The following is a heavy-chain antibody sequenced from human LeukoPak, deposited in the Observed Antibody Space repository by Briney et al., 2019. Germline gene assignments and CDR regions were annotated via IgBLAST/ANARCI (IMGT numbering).Heavy chain of an antibody. J-gene: IGHJ4*02. CDR2: IYHSGST. CDR1: GYSISSGYY. CDR3: ARNSVLSFYSDTSGYFYY. D-gene: IGHD3-22*01. Sequence: PSETLSLTCTVSGYSISSGYYWGWIRQPPGKGLEWIGSIYHSGSTYYNPSLKSRVTISVDTSKNQFSLKLSSVTAADTAVYYCARNSVLSFYSDTSGYFYYWGQGTLVPVSS. V-gene: IGHV4-38-2*02.